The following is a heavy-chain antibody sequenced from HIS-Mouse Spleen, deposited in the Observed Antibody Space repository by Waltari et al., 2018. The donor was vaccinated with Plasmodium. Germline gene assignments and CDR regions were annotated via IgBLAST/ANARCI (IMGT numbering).Heavy chain of an antibody. CDR3: ASSWYWYFDL. V-gene: IGHV3-7*01. CDR2: IKQDGSEK. D-gene: IGHD6-13*01. CDR1: GFTFRRSW. J-gene: IGHJ2*01. Sequence: EVQLVESGGGLVQPGGSLRLSCAASGFTFRRSWMSWVRQASGKGLEWVANIKQDGSEKYYVDSVKGRFTISRDNAKNSLYLQMNSLRAEDTAVYYCASSWYWYFDLWGRGTLVTVSS.